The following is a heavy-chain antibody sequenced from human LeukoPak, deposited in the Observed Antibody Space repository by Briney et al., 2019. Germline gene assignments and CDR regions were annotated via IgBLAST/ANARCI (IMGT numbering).Heavy chain of an antibody. J-gene: IGHJ4*02. CDR1: GFTFGTYW. CDR2: INTDGSIT. D-gene: IGHD3-16*01. Sequence: GGSLRLSCAASGFTFGTYWMHWVRQAPGKGLVWVSRINTDGSITTYADSVKGRFTISRDNAKNTLYLQMNSLRADDTAVYHCVRGHHYAFDSWGQGTLVTVSS. CDR3: VRGHHYAFDS. V-gene: IGHV3-74*01.